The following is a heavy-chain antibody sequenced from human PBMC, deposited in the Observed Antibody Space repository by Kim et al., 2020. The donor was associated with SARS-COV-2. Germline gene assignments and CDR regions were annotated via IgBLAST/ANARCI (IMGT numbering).Heavy chain of an antibody. CDR3: AREIYSGWDY. D-gene: IGHD1-26*01. J-gene: IGHJ4*02. V-gene: IGHV4-59*01. Sequence: SETLSLTCTVSGGSISSYYWSWIRQPPGKGLEWIGYIYYSGSTNYNPSLKSRVTISVDTSKNQFSLKLSSVTAADTAVYYCAREIYSGWDYWGQGTLVTVSS. CDR1: GGSISSYY. CDR2: IYYSGST.